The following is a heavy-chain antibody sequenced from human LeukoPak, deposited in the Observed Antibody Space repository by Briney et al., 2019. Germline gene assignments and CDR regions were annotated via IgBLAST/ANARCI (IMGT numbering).Heavy chain of an antibody. Sequence: SETLSLTCTVSGGSISSYYWSWIRQPPGKGLEWIGYIYYTGSTNYNPSLKSRVTISVDTSKNQFSLKLSSVTAADTAVYYCARDKYDFWSGYFDYWGQGTLVTVSS. J-gene: IGHJ4*02. D-gene: IGHD3-3*01. CDR1: GGSISSYY. V-gene: IGHV4-59*01. CDR3: ARDKYDFWSGYFDY. CDR2: IYYTGST.